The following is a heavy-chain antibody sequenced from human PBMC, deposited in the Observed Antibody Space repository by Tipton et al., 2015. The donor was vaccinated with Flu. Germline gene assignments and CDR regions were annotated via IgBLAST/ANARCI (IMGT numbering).Heavy chain of an antibody. CDR2: IKSKTVGGTR. V-gene: IGHV3-15*01. Sequence: GSLRLSCVASGFTFSNAWMSWVRQAPGKGLEWVGRIKSKTVGGTRDFPAPVKGRFAISRDDSKNTVYLQMDSLKTEDTAVYYCTAGVGLTDRDYWGQGTLITVSS. D-gene: IGHD3-3*01. J-gene: IGHJ4*02. CDR3: TAGVGLTDRDY. CDR1: GFTFSNAW.